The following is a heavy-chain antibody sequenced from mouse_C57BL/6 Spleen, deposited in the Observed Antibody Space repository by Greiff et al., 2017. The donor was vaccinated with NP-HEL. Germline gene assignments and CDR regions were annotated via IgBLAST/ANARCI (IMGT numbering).Heavy chain of an antibody. CDR2: INPNYGTT. Sequence: EVKLLESGPELVKPGASVKISCKASGYSFTDYNMNWVKQSNGKSLEWLGVINPNYGTTSYNQKLKGKATLTVDPSSSTAYMQLNSLTSEDSTVYYCAIGRIYDGYYDYFDYWGQGTTLTVSS. V-gene: IGHV1-39*01. CDR1: GYSFTDYN. D-gene: IGHD2-3*01. CDR3: AIGRIYDGYYDYFDY. J-gene: IGHJ2*01.